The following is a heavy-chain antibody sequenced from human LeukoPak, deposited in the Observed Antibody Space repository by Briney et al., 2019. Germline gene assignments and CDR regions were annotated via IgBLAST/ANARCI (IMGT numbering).Heavy chain of an antibody. J-gene: IGHJ4*02. D-gene: IGHD2-2*01. CDR2: IYYSGST. V-gene: IGHV4-59*12. CDR3: ARDVVAAVGSFDY. Sequence: SETLSLTYTVSGGSISSYYWSWIRQPPGKGLEWIGYIYYSGSTNYNPSLKSRVTISVDTSKNQFSLKLSSVTAADTAVYYCARDVVAAVGSFDYWGQGTQVTVSS. CDR1: GGSISSYY.